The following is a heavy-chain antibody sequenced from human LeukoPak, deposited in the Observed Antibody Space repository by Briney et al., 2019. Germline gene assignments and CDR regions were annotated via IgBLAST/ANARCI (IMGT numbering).Heavy chain of an antibody. Sequence: PGGSLRLSCAASGFSFNNYVMSWVRQAPGKGLEWVTAISGDGARTYYADSVKGRFTISRDNAQNSLYLQMSGLRAEDTAMYYCVRDADFYKGDYWGQGTLVTVSS. CDR2: ISGDGART. CDR3: VRDADFYKGDY. J-gene: IGHJ4*02. CDR1: GFSFNNYV. D-gene: IGHD5-24*01. V-gene: IGHV3-23*01.